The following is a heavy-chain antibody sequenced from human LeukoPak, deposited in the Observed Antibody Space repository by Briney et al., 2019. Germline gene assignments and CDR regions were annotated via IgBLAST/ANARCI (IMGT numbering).Heavy chain of an antibody. CDR3: AREGPMSSFWSGQGAFDI. CDR1: GGSFSGYY. D-gene: IGHD3-3*01. V-gene: IGHV4-34*01. J-gene: IGHJ3*02. Sequence: SSETLSLTCAVYGGSFSGYYWSWIRQPPGKGLEWIGEINHSGSTNYNPSLKSRVTISVDTSKNQFSLKLSSVTAADTAVYYCAREGPMSSFWSGQGAFDIWGQGTMVTVSS. CDR2: INHSGST.